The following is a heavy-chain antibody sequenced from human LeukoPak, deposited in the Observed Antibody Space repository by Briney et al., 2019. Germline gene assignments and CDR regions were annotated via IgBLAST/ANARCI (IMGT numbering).Heavy chain of an antibody. J-gene: IGHJ4*02. CDR2: IYYGGST. D-gene: IGHD4-11*01. V-gene: IGHV4-39*01. Sequence: SETLSLTCAVYGGSFSGYYWGWIRQPPGKGLEWIGSIYYGGSTFYNPSLKSRVTISADTSKNQFSLNLSSVTAADTAVYYCARRLASSSDTFDYWGQGTLVTVSS. CDR1: GGSFSGYY. CDR3: ARRLASSSDTFDY.